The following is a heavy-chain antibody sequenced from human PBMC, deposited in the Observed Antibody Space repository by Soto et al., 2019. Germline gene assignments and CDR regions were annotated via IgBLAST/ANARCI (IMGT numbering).Heavy chain of an antibody. CDR1: GFTFSEYA. Sequence: GGSLRLSCAASGFTFSEYAMTWVRQAPGKGLEWVSVIGGAGSNIYYAESVEGRFTVSRDDSKNTLYLRMDSLRVEDTAVYYCARARLHYDILTGPHWNYYYYGMDVWGQGTTVTVSS. D-gene: IGHD3-9*01. V-gene: IGHV3-23*01. J-gene: IGHJ6*02. CDR3: ARARLHYDILTGPHWNYYYYGMDV. CDR2: IGGAGSNI.